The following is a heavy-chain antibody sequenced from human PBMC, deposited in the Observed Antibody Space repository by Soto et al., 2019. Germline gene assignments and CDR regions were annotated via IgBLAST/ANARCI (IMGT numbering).Heavy chain of an antibody. CDR1: GFTFSSYA. J-gene: IGHJ5*02. Sequence: GGSLRLSCAASGFTFSSYAMSWVRQAPGKGLEWVSAISGSGGSTHYADSVKGRFTISRDNSKNTLYLQMNSLRAEDTAVYYCAKDAFWSGYYLGNWFDPWGQGTLVTVSS. CDR3: AKDAFWSGYYLGNWFDP. CDR2: ISGSGGST. V-gene: IGHV3-23*01. D-gene: IGHD3-3*01.